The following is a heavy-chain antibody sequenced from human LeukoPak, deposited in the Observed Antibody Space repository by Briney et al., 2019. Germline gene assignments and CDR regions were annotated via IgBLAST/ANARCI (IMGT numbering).Heavy chain of an antibody. V-gene: IGHV3-66*01. Sequence: PGGSLRLSCAASGFTFSSYAMSWGRQAAGKGLEWVSVIYSGGSTYYADSVKGRFTISRDNSKNTLYLQMNSLRAEDTAVYYCARERGHLDYWGQGTLVTVSS. J-gene: IGHJ4*02. CDR2: IYSGGST. D-gene: IGHD6-25*01. CDR3: ARERGHLDY. CDR1: GFTFSSYA.